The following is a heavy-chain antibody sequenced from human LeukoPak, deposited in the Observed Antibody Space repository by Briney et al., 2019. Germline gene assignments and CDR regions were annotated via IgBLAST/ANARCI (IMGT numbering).Heavy chain of an antibody. J-gene: IGHJ4*02. V-gene: IGHV3-23*01. CDR1: GFTFSSYA. Sequence: GGSLRLSCAASGFTFSSYAMSWVRQAPEKGLEWVSAISGSGGSTYYADSVKGRFTISRDNSKNTLYLQMNSLRAEDTAVYYCAKDLGYSSSFAPYFDYWGQGTLVTVSS. CDR3: AKDLGYSSSFAPYFDY. CDR2: ISGSGGST. D-gene: IGHD6-13*01.